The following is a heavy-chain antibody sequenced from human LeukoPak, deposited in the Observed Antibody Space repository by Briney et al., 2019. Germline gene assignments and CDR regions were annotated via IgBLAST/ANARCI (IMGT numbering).Heavy chain of an antibody. V-gene: IGHV3-48*02. Sequence: GGSLRLSCAASGFTFSSYSMNWVRQAPGKGLEWVSYISSSSGTIYYADSVRGRFTISRDNAKNSLYLQMNSLRDEDTAVYYCARVRHCTSTSCYDYWGQGTLVTVSS. D-gene: IGHD2-2*01. CDR3: ARVRHCTSTSCYDY. J-gene: IGHJ4*02. CDR2: ISSSSGTI. CDR1: GFTFSSYS.